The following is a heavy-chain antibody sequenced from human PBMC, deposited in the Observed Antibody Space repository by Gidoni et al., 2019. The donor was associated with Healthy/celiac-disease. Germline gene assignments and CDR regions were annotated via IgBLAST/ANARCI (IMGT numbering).Heavy chain of an antibody. CDR1: GFTFSSHW. CDR2: IKQDGSEN. CDR3: TSRRPLDY. V-gene: IGHV3-7*01. Sequence: EVQLVESEGGLVQPGGSLRLSWPASGFTFSSHWMSWFRQAPGKGLGCVANIKQDGSENYYVDSVKGRFTFSRDNAKNALYLQMNSLRAEATAVYYCTSRRPLDYWGQGTLVTVSS. J-gene: IGHJ4*02.